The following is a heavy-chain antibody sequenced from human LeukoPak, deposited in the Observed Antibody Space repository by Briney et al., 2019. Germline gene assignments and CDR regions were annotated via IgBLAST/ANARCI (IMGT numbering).Heavy chain of an antibody. Sequence: TASETLSLTCAVYGGSFSGYYWTWIRQPPGKGLEWIGEINHRRSTKYSPSLKSRVTISVDTSKNQFSLRLSSVTAADTAVYYCARGRSITMVRGVPPGYWGQGTLVTVSS. D-gene: IGHD3-10*01. CDR2: INHRRST. V-gene: IGHV4-34*01. J-gene: IGHJ4*02. CDR3: ARGRSITMVRGVPPGY. CDR1: GGSFSGYY.